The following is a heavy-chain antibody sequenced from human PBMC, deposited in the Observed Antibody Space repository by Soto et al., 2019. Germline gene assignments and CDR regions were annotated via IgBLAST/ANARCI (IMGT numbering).Heavy chain of an antibody. Sequence: SETLSLTCAVSGYSISSGYYCGWIRQPPGKGLEWIGSIYHSGSTYYNPSLKSRVTISVDTSKNQFSLKLSSVTAADTAVYYCARSSGSSTPFDYWGQGTLVTVSS. CDR2: IYHSGST. J-gene: IGHJ4*02. CDR3: ARSSGSSTPFDY. CDR1: GYSISSGYY. V-gene: IGHV4-38-2*01. D-gene: IGHD1-26*01.